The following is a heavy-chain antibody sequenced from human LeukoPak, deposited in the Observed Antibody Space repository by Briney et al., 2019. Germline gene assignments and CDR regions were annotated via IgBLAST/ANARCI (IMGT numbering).Heavy chain of an antibody. Sequence: SETLSLTCTVSGGSISSGGYYWSWIRQHPGKGLEWIGYIYYSGSTYYNPSLQSRVSMSVDTSKNQFSLRLNSMTAADTAVYYCARDLRVSSSWYLDCWGQGTLVTVSS. CDR2: IYYSGST. J-gene: IGHJ4*02. CDR3: ARDLRVSSSWYLDC. CDR1: GGSISSGGYY. V-gene: IGHV4-31*03. D-gene: IGHD6-13*01.